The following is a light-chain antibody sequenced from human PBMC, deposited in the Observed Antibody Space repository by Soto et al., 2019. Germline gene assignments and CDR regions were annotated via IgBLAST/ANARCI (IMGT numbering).Light chain of an antibody. Sequence: IPLTQSPSSLSASVGDRVTITCRASQGISSYLAWYQQKPGKAPNLLIYAASSLQFGVPSRFSGSGSGTDFTLTISSLQPEDFATYYCQQVINYPFTFGPGTKLDIK. CDR3: QQVINYPFT. CDR1: QGISSY. J-gene: IGKJ3*01. CDR2: AAS. V-gene: IGKV1-9*01.